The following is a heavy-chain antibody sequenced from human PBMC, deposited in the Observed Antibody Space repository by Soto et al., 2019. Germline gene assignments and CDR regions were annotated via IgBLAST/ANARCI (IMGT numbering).Heavy chain of an antibody. CDR1: GFTFSSYA. J-gene: IGHJ4*02. Sequence: GGSLRLSCAASGFTFSSYAMSWVRQAPGKGLEWVSAISGSGGSTYYADSVKGRFTISRDNSKNTLYLQMNSLRAEDTAVYYCAKGYHTWIQLWLLLFDYWGQGTLVTVSS. D-gene: IGHD5-18*01. CDR2: ISGSGGST. V-gene: IGHV3-23*01. CDR3: AKGYHTWIQLWLLLFDY.